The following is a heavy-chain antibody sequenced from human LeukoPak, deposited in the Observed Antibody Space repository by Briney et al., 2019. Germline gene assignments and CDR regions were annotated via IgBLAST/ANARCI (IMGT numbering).Heavy chain of an antibody. D-gene: IGHD3-9*01. CDR2: ISGSGGST. CDR1: GFTFSSYA. J-gene: IGHJ6*02. V-gene: IGHV3-23*01. Sequence: GGSLRLSCAAAGFTFSSYAMSWVRQAPGKGLEWVSAISGSGGSTYYADSVKGRFTISRDNSKDTLYLQMNSLRAEDTAVYYCAKAPDWAYYYYGMDVWGQGTTVTVSS. CDR3: AKAPDWAYYYYGMDV.